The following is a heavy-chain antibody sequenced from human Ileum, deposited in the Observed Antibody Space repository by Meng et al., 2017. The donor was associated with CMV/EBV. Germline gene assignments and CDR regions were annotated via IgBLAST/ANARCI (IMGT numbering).Heavy chain of an antibody. V-gene: IGHV4-30-4*08. D-gene: IGHD6-13*01. CDR2: IYYSGST. CDR1: GGSTSGGDYY. Sequence: QVRRQEPGPGLVKPPQPLSPTCPGLGGSTSGGDYYWTWIRQPPGKGLKWIGYIYYSGSTYYNPSLKSRVIISVDTSKNQFPLNLSSVTAADTAVYYCTRLYSSSLGAFDIWGQGTMVTVSS. J-gene: IGHJ3*02. CDR3: TRLYSSSLGAFDI.